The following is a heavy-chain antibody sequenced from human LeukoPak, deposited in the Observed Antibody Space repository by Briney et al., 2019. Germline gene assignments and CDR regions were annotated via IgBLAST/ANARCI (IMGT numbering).Heavy chain of an antibody. Sequence: ASVKVSYKASGYTFTSYYMHWVRQAPGQGLEWMGWISAYNGNTNYAQKLQGRVTMTTDTSTSTAYMELRSLRSDDTAVYYCARESDYYDSSGSGNFDIWGQGTMVTVSS. J-gene: IGHJ3*02. CDR1: GYTFTSYY. CDR3: ARESDYYDSSGSGNFDI. D-gene: IGHD3-22*01. CDR2: ISAYNGNT. V-gene: IGHV1-18*04.